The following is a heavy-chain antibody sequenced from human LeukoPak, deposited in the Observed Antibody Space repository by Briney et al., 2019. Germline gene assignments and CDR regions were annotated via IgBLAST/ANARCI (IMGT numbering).Heavy chain of an antibody. V-gene: IGHV4-59*01. D-gene: IGHD3-10*02. CDR2: IYYSGST. CDR1: GGSISSYY. J-gene: IGHJ3*02. Sequence: SETLSLTCTVSGGSISSYYWSWIRQPPGKGLEWIGYIYYSGSTNYNPSLKSRVTISVDTSKNQFSLKLSSVTAADTAVYYCARGGFALSSGSSGAFDIWGQGTMVTVSS. CDR3: ARGGFALSSGSSGAFDI.